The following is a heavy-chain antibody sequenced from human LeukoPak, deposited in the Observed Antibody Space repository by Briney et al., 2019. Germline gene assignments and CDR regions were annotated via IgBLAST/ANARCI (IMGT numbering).Heavy chain of an antibody. V-gene: IGHV3-21*01. CDR2: ISGGSDYI. CDR3: ARGGLYSSSLFDP. D-gene: IGHD6-13*01. CDR1: GFMFNGYS. Sequence: PGGSLRLSCAASGFMFNGYSMTWVRQAPGKGLEWVSYISGGSDYIYYTDSVKGRFTISRDNAKKSLYLQLNSLRAEDTAVYYCARGGLYSSSLFDPWGQGTLVTVSS. J-gene: IGHJ5*02.